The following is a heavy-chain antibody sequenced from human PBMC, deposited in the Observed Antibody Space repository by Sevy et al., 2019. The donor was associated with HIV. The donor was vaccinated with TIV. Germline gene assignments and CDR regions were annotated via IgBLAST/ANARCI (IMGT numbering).Heavy chain of an antibody. D-gene: IGHD1-1*01. V-gene: IGHV3-9*01. CDR3: AKGGTTGTIPDY. CDR1: GFTFDDYA. Sequence: GGSLRLSCAASGFTFDDYAMHWVRQAPGKGLEWVSGISWNSSSIGYADSVKGRFTISRDNAKNSLYLQMNSLRAEDTALYYCAKGGTTGTIPDYSGQGTVVTVSS. CDR2: ISWNSSSI. J-gene: IGHJ4*02.